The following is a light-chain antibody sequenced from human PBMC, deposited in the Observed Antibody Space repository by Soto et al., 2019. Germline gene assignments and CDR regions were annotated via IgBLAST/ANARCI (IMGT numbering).Light chain of an antibody. Sequence: QSVLTQPPSSSVTPGQRVTISCSGSRSNIGTNTVNWYQQLPGTAPKLLIYSNSQRPSGVPDRFSGSKSGTSASLAISGLQSEDEADYYCAAWDDSLNYVFGTGTKVTVL. CDR1: RSNIGTNT. J-gene: IGLJ1*01. V-gene: IGLV1-44*01. CDR2: SNS. CDR3: AAWDDSLNYV.